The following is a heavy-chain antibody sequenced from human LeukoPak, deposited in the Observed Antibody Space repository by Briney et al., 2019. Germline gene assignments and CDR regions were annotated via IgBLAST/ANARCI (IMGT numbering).Heavy chain of an antibody. V-gene: IGHV3-30*01. Sequence: GRSLRLSCAASGFTFSSYAMHWVRQAPGKGLEWVTVISYDGSNKYYADSVKGRFTISRDNSKNTLYLQMNSLRAEDMAVYYCARDSSGYYDYWGQGTLVTVSS. CDR2: ISYDGSNK. CDR3: ARDSSGYYDY. D-gene: IGHD3-22*01. J-gene: IGHJ4*02. CDR1: GFTFSSYA.